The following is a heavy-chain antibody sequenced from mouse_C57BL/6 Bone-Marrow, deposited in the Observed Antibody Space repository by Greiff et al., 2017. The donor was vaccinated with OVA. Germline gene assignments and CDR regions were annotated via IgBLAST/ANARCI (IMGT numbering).Heavy chain of an antibody. J-gene: IGHJ4*01. V-gene: IGHV1-26*01. CDR1: GYTFTDYY. CDR2: INPNNGGT. D-gene: IGHD3-2*02. CDR3: EREGNSSGPYYAMDY. Sequence: EVQLQQSGPELVKPGASVKISCKASGYTFTDYYMNWVKQSHGKSLEWIGDINPNNGGTSYNQKFKGKATLTVDKSSSTAYMELRSLTSEDSAVYYWEREGNSSGPYYAMDYWGQGTSVTVSS.